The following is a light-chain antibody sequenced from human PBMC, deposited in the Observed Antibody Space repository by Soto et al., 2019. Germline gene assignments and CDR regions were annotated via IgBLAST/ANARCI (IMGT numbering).Light chain of an antibody. CDR3: QQYDNWPRT. Sequence: EKVMTQSPATLSVSPGERATLSCRASQSVRSNLAWYQQKPGQPPRLLIYDASTRATRIPSRFGGSGSGTEFTLTISSLQSEDFAVYYCQQYDNWPRTFGQGTRVDFK. CDR1: QSVRSN. J-gene: IGKJ1*01. CDR2: DAS. V-gene: IGKV3-15*01.